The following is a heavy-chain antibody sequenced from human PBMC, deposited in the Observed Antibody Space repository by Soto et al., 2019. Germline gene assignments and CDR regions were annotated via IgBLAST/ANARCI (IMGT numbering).Heavy chain of an antibody. CDR3: AGRIVGAPPLDY. CDR2: ISYDGSTK. J-gene: IGHJ4*02. CDR1: GFTFSTCT. D-gene: IGHD1-26*01. Sequence: GGSLRLSCAASGFTFSTCTMHWVRQAPGKGLEWVAVISYDGSTKYFADSVKGRFTIFRDNSKNTLSLEMNTLRPEDTAVYYCAGRIVGAPPLDYWGQGTLVTVSS. V-gene: IGHV3-30-3*01.